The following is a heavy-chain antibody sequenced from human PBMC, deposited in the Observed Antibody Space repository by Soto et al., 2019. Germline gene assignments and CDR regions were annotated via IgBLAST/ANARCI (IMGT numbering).Heavy chain of an antibody. V-gene: IGHV1-69*01. J-gene: IGHJ4*02. D-gene: IGHD3-22*01. Sequence: QVQRVQSGAEVKKPGSSVKVSCKASGRTFSSYAISWVRQAPGQGLEWMGGIIPIFGTANYAQKFQGRVKIHEDESTSTDHMELSSLRSEETAVYYCARWITMSVVADPRNPQSQEKFDHRGQGTLVTVSS. CDR2: IIPIFGTA. CDR1: GRTFSSYA. CDR3: ARWITMSVVADPRNPQSQEKFDH.